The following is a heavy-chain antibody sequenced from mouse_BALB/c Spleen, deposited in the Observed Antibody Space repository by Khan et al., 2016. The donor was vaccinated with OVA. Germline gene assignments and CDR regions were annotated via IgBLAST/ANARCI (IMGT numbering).Heavy chain of an antibody. CDR3: ARGGSAYYRNDGGAMEY. J-gene: IGHJ4*01. CDR2: INTHSGVP. D-gene: IGHD2-14*01. V-gene: IGHV9-4*02. Sequence: QIQLVQSGPELKKPGETVRISCKASGYTFTTAGIQWVQKMPGKGLKWIGWINTHSGVPKYAEDFKGRFAFSLEISVNTAYLQITNLKNEDTATYFWARGGSAYYRNDGGAMEYWGQGTSVTFSS. CDR1: GYTFTTAG.